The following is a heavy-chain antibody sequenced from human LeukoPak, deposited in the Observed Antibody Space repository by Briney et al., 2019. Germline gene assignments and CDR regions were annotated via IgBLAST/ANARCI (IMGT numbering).Heavy chain of an antibody. J-gene: IGHJ4*02. D-gene: IGHD4-17*01. Sequence: GGSLRLSCAASGFTFSDYYMSWVRQAPGKGLEWVSAISGSGGSTYYADSVKGRFTISRDNSKNTLYLQMNSLRAEDTAVYYCAKERNYGDYGPTDYWGQGTLVTVSS. CDR3: AKERNYGDYGPTDY. V-gene: IGHV3-23*01. CDR1: GFTFSDYY. CDR2: ISGSGGST.